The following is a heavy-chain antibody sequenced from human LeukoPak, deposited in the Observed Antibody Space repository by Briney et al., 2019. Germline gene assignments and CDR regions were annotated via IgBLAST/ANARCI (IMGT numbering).Heavy chain of an antibody. V-gene: IGHV4-31*03. D-gene: IGHD3-3*01. CDR3: ARVGGVVGPYYYYYMDV. Sequence: SETLSLTCTVSGGSISSGGYYWSWIRQHPGKGLEWIGYIYYSGSTYYNPSLKSRVTISVDTSKNQFSLKLSSVTAADTAVYYCARVGGVVGPYYYYYMDVWGKGTTVTVSS. J-gene: IGHJ6*03. CDR1: GGSISSGGYY. CDR2: IYYSGST.